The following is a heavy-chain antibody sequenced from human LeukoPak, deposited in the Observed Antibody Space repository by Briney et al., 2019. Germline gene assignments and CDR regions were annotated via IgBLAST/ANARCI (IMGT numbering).Heavy chain of an antibody. J-gene: IGHJ4*02. CDR3: AREGFLDY. CDR2: MNQDGSQK. Sequence: GGSLRLSCAASGFTLGSYWMTWVRQAPGKGLEWVANMNQDGSQKNYVDSVKGRFTISRDNAKKSLYLQMNSLRAEDMAVYYCAREGFLDYGGQGTLVTVSS. D-gene: IGHD3-3*01. V-gene: IGHV3-7*01. CDR1: GFTLGSYW.